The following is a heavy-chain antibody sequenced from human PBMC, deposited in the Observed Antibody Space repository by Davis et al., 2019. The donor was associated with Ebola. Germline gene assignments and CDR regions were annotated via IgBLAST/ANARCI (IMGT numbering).Heavy chain of an antibody. J-gene: IGHJ6*03. CDR2: INPNSGGT. Sequence: ASVKVSCKASGGTFSSYAISWVRQAPGQGLEWMGWINPNSGGTNYAQKFQGRVTMTRDTSISTAYMELSSLRSDDTAVYYCARDLEQRDGSSWSYYYYYMDVWGKGTTVTVSS. D-gene: IGHD6-13*01. CDR3: ARDLEQRDGSSWSYYYYYMDV. V-gene: IGHV1-2*02. CDR1: GGTFSSYA.